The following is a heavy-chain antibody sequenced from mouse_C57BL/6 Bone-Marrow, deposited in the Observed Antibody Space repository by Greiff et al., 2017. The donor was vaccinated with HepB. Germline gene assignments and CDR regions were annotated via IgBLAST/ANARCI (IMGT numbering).Heavy chain of an antibody. CDR2: ISDGGSYT. D-gene: IGHD1-1*01. CDR1: GFTFSSYA. CDR3: ARERDYYGSSAGFAY. Sequence: DVMLVESGGGLVKPGGSLKLSCAASGFTFSSYAMSWVRQTPEKRLEWVATISDGGSYTYYPDNVKGRFTISRDNAKNNLYLQMSHLKSEDTAMYYCARERDYYGSSAGFAYWGQGTLVTVSA. J-gene: IGHJ3*01. V-gene: IGHV5-4*01.